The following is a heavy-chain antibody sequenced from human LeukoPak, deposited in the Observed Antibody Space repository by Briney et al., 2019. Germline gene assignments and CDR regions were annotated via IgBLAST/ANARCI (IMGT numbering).Heavy chain of an antibody. CDR3: AADYGDYEFDY. Sequence: SSETLSHTCTVSGGSISSYYWSWIRQPPGKGLEWIGYIYYSGSTNYNPSLKSRVTISVDTSKNQFSLKLSSVTAADTAVYYCAADYGDYEFDYWGQGTLVTVSS. CDR2: IYYSGST. D-gene: IGHD4-17*01. CDR1: GGSISSYY. J-gene: IGHJ4*02. V-gene: IGHV4-59*01.